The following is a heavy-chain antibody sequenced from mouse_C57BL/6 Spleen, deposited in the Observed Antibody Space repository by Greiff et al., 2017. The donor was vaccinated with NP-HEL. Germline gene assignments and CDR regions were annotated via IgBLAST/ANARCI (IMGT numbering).Heavy chain of an antibody. D-gene: IGHD2-4*01. V-gene: IGHV1-55*01. CDR2: IYPGSGSS. CDR1: GYTFTSYW. CDR3: ARGNYDLYAMDY. J-gene: IGHJ4*01. Sequence: QVQLQQPGAELVKPGASVKMSCKASGYTFTSYWITWVKQRPGQGLEWIGDIYPGSGSSNYNEKFKSKATLTVDTSSSTAYMQLSSLTSEDSAVYYCARGNYDLYAMDYWGQGTSVTVSS.